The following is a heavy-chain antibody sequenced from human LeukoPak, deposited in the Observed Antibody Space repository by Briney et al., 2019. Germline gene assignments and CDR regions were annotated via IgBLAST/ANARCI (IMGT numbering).Heavy chain of an antibody. Sequence: PSETLSLTCAVYGGSFSGYYWSWIRQPPGKGLEWIGEINHSGSTNYNPSLKSRVTISVDTSKNQFSLKLSSVTAADTAVYYCARTRYYGSGSYSYWGQGTLVTVSS. J-gene: IGHJ4*02. V-gene: IGHV4-34*01. D-gene: IGHD3-10*01. CDR2: INHSGST. CDR3: ARTRYYGSGSYSY. CDR1: GGSFSGYY.